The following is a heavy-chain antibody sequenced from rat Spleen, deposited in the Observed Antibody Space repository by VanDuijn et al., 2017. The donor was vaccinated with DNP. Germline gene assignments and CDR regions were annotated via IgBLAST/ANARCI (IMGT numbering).Heavy chain of an antibody. CDR1: GFTFSDYY. CDR3: ARPDY. CDR2: IGSDGSSI. Sequence: EVQLVESGGGLVQPGRSLKLSCAASGFTFSDYYMAWVRQAPTEGLKWVAYIGSDGSSIDYRDSVKGRFAVSRDNAKSILYLQMDSLRSEDTATYYCARPDYWGQGVMVTVSS. J-gene: IGHJ2*01. V-gene: IGHV5-7*01.